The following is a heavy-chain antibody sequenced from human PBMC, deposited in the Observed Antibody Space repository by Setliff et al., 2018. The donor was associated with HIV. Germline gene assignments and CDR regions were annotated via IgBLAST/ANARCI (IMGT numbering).Heavy chain of an antibody. V-gene: IGHV3-7*03. D-gene: IGHD6-6*01. J-gene: IGHJ4*02. CDR2: IKQDGSEK. CDR1: GFTFSDFW. Sequence: PGGSLRLSCAASGFTFSDFWMTWVRQAPEKGLEWVANIKQDGSEKYYVDSVKGRFTISRDNAKNSLYLQMNSLRPEDTALYYCAREALVSSYYFDYWGQGTLVTVSS. CDR3: AREALVSSYYFDY.